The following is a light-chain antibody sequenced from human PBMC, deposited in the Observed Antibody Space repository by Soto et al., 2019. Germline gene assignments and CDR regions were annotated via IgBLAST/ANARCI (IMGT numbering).Light chain of an antibody. CDR1: QSVSSSY. CDR2: GAS. V-gene: IGKV3-20*01. CDR3: QQYSSSPRT. Sequence: EIVLTQSPGTLSLSPGERATLSCRASQSVSSSYLAWYQRKPGQAPRLLIYGASSRATGIPDRFSGSGSGTDFTLTISRLEPEDFAVYYCQQYSSSPRTFGQGTEVDIK. J-gene: IGKJ1*01.